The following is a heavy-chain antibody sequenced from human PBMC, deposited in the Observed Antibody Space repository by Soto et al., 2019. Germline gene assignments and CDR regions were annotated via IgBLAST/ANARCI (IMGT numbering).Heavy chain of an antibody. D-gene: IGHD3-10*01. CDR1: GASVSTYS. V-gene: IGHV4-59*02. Sequence: SETLSPTCSVTGASVSTYSWGWIRQSPGKGLEWIGYIHYSGGTNYTPSLRSRVTISVDTSKNQLSLNLTSLTAADTAVYYCARGGTSGSAVFNWFDPWGQGTLVTVSS. CDR2: IHYSGGT. CDR3: ARGGTSGSAVFNWFDP. J-gene: IGHJ5*02.